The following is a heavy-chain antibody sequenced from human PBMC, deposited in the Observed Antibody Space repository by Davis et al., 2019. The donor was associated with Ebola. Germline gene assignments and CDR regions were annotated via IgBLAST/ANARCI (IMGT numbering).Heavy chain of an antibody. CDR3: ARDKGYSNYARGQHSYYYYGMDV. V-gene: IGHV3-9*01. CDR1: GFTFDDYA. Sequence: SLKISCAASGFTFDDYAMHWVRQAPGKGLEWVSGISWNSGSIGYADSVKGRFTISRDNAKNSLYLQMNSLRAEDTAVYYCARDKGYSNYARGQHSYYYYGMDVWGQGTTVTVSS. D-gene: IGHD4-11*01. J-gene: IGHJ6*02. CDR2: ISWNSGSI.